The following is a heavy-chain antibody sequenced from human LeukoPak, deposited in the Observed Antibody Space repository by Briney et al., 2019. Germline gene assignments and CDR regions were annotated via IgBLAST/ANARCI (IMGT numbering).Heavy chain of an antibody. CDR3: ARVNNPDY. J-gene: IGHJ4*02. V-gene: IGHV3-74*01. D-gene: IGHD1/OR15-1a*01. CDR1: GFTFSGYW. CDR2: IDNDGSST. Sequence: GGSLRLSCAASGFTFSGYWMLWVRQAPGKGPVWVSRIDNDGSSTTYAESVKGRFTISRDNAKNSLYLQMNSLRAEDTAVYYCARVNNPDYWGQGTLVTVSS.